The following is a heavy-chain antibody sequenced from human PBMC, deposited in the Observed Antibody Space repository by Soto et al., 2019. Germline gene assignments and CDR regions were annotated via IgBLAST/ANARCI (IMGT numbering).Heavy chain of an antibody. CDR2: IIPFHGVT. J-gene: IGHJ4*02. CDR3: TRDWEITVSTGSFGGF. D-gene: IGHD3-10*01. CDR1: GGTFSPYT. V-gene: IGHV1-69*08. Sequence: QVQLVQSGAEVKKPGSSVKVSCKASGGTFSPYTINWLRQAPGQGLEWMGRIIPFHGVTNYAQTFQARVTITAYKPTSTAYMELSGLRLEDTAMYYCTRDWEITVSTGSFGGFWGRGTLVTVSS.